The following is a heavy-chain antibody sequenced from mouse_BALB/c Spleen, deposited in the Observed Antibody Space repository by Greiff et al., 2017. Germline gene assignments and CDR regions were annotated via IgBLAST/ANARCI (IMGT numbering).Heavy chain of an antibody. CDR1: GFTFSSYG. D-gene: IGHD1-1*01. J-gene: IGHJ2*01. Sequence: EVKLMESGGGLVQPGGSLKLSCAASGFTFSSYGMSWVRQTPDKRLELVATINSNGGSTYYPDSVKGRFTISRDNAKNTLYLQMSSLKSEDTAMYYCARESRVFFDYWGQGTTLTVSS. CDR2: INSNGGST. CDR3: ARESRVFFDY. V-gene: IGHV5-6-3*01.